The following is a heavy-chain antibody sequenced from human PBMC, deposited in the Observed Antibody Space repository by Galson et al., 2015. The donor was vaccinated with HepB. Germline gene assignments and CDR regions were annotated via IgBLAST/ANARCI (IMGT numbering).Heavy chain of an antibody. CDR3: AKDKSRGLAAAVNYFYYGMDV. CDR2: ISWNSGSM. J-gene: IGHJ6*02. D-gene: IGHD6-13*01. CDR1: GFTFDDYA. Sequence: SLRLSCAASGFTFDDYAMHWVRQAPGKGLEWVSGISWNSGSMGYADSVKGRFTISRDNAKNSLYMQMNSLRVEDTALYYCAKDKSRGLAAAVNYFYYGMDVWGQGTTVTVSS. V-gene: IGHV3-9*01.